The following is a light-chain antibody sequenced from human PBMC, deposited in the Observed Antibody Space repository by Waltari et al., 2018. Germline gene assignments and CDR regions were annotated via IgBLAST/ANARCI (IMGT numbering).Light chain of an antibody. CDR2: KTS. V-gene: IGKV1-33*01. CDR3: QYFDNLPMFT. J-gene: IGKJ2*01. CDR1: QDIGGY. Sequence: DIQLTQSPSSLAASVGDRVPLPCRASQDIGGYLNWYQQQPGKAPKLLIYKTSILNTGVPSRFSGGSSRIDYTLTITNLQPEDIATYYCQYFDNLPMFTFGPGTKVEIK.